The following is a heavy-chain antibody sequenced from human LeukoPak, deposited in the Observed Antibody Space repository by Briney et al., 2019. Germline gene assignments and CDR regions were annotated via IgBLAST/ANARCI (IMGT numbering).Heavy chain of an antibody. J-gene: IGHJ6*02. CDR2: MNPNSGNT. Sequence: GASVKVSCKASRYTFTRYDINWVRQATGHGLEWMGWMNPNSGNTGYAQKFQGRVTMTRNTSISTAYMELSSLRSEDTAVYYCARSLPRMVAGRSYGMDVWGQGTTVTVSS. D-gene: IGHD6-19*01. CDR3: ARSLPRMVAGRSYGMDV. CDR1: RYTFTRYD. V-gene: IGHV1-8*01.